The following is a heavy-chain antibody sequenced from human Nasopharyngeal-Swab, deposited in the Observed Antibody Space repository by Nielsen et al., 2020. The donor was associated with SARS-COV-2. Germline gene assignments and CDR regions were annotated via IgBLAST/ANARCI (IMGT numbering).Heavy chain of an antibody. J-gene: IGHJ4*02. D-gene: IGHD6-19*01. Sequence: WALHAHGQRLEWIGWIVVGSGNTNYAQKFQERVTITRDMSTSTAYMELSSLRSEDTAVYYCAATVAGMGSYGDWGQGTLVTVSS. CDR2: IVVGSGNT. V-gene: IGHV1-58*01. CDR3: AATVAGMGSYGD.